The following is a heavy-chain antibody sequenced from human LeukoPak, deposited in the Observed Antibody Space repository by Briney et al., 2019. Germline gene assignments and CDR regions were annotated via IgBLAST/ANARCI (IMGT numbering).Heavy chain of an antibody. CDR3: ARDQIIVATVLDYYYGMDV. J-gene: IGHJ6*02. CDR2: ISYDGNIE. Sequence: GGSLRLSCAASGFAFTNYAMHWVRQAPGKGLEWVAVISYDGNIEYYTDSVKGRFTISRDNSKNTVFLQMNSLRAEDTAVYYCARDQIIVATVLDYYYGMDVWGQGTTVTVSS. CDR1: GFAFTNYA. V-gene: IGHV3-30-3*01. D-gene: IGHD5-12*01.